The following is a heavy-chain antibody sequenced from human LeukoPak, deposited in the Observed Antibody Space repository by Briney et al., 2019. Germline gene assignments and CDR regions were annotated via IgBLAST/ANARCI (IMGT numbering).Heavy chain of an antibody. Sequence: GGSLRLSCAASGCTFSSYAMSWVRQPPGKGLEWVSAISGSGGSTYYPDSVKGRYTISRDNSKNTLYLLMNSLRAEDTAVYYCAKDKPGIAAAGAPNWFDPWGQGTLVTVSS. CDR1: GCTFSSYA. J-gene: IGHJ5*02. CDR3: AKDKPGIAAAGAPNWFDP. CDR2: ISGSGGST. V-gene: IGHV3-23*01. D-gene: IGHD6-13*01.